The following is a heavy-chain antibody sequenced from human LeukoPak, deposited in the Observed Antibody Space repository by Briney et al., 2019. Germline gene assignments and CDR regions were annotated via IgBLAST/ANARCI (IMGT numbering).Heavy chain of an antibody. Sequence: PSETLSLTCTVSGGSISSNYWSWIRQPPGKGLEWIGYIYYSGSTNYNPSLKSRVTISVDTSKNQFSLKLSSVTAADTAVYYCARGKDGAYGGYYYYGMDVWGQGTTVTVSS. D-gene: IGHD3-16*01. J-gene: IGHJ6*02. V-gene: IGHV4-59*12. CDR2: IYYSGST. CDR1: GGSISSNY. CDR3: ARGKDGAYGGYYYYGMDV.